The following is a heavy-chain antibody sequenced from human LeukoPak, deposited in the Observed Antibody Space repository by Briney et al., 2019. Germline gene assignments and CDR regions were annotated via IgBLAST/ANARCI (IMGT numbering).Heavy chain of an antibody. CDR3: ARESGSGASLDS. D-gene: IGHD2-15*01. V-gene: IGHV4-39*02. Sequence: SETLSFTCTVSGGSISSSVYYWGWIRQPPGKGLEWIASIYYSGNSYYKLSLRSRVTISVDTSKNQFSLRLSSVTAADTAFYYCARESGSGASLDSWGQGTLVTVSS. CDR2: IYYSGNS. CDR1: GGSISSSVYY. J-gene: IGHJ4*02.